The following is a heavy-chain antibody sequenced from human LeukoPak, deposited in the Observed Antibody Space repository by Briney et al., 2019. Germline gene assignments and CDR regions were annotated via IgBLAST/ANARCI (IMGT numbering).Heavy chain of an antibody. CDR1: GFTFSSDS. CDR3: AKDTYDSSGYYPDY. V-gene: IGHV3-23*01. Sequence: GGSLRLSCAASGFTFSSDSMSWVRQAPGKGLEWVSAISGSGASTYYADSVKGRFTISRDNSKNTLYLQMNSLRAEDTAVYYCAKDTYDSSGYYPDYWGQGTLVTVSS. D-gene: IGHD3-22*01. CDR2: ISGSGAST. J-gene: IGHJ4*02.